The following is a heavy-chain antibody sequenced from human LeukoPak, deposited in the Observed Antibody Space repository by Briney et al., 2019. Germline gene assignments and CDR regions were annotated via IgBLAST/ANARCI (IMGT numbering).Heavy chain of an antibody. D-gene: IGHD5-24*01. V-gene: IGHV5-51*01. CDR2: INPGDSDT. CDR3: ARPRWVQWKSSFDM. CDR1: GYTFTAFW. Sequence: PGGSLRHSCKVSGYTFTAFWIGWVRQMPGKGLEWMGLINPGDSDTKYSPSFQGQVTISVDKSISTAYLQWSRLKASDAAMYYCARPRWVQWKSSFDMWGQGTMVTVSS. J-gene: IGHJ3*02.